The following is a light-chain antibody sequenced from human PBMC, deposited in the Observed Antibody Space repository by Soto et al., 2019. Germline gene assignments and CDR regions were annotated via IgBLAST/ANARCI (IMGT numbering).Light chain of an antibody. J-gene: IGKJ4*01. V-gene: IGKV3-11*01. CDR3: QQRSSWLLT. Sequence: EFVLTQSPATLSLSPGERATLSCRAGQSVRSSLAWYQQKPGQAPRLLIYDASNRATGIPARFSGSGSGTDFTLTISSLEPEDFAVYYCQQRSSWLLTFGGGTKVEIK. CDR1: QSVRSS. CDR2: DAS.